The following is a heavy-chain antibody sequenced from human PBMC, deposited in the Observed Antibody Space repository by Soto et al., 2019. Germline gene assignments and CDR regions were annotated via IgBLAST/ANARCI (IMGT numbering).Heavy chain of an antibody. CDR3: ARQSRGVDGTHWFDP. Sequence: QVQLQESGPGLVKPSETLSLTCTVSGGSISSYYWSWIRQPPGKGLELIWYIYYSRITNYNPSLKSRVTISVDTSKNQFSLKLSSVTAADKAVYYCARQSRGVDGTHWFDPWGQGPLVTVSS. D-gene: IGHD6-19*01. J-gene: IGHJ5*02. V-gene: IGHV4-59*08. CDR2: IYYSRIT. CDR1: GGSISSYY.